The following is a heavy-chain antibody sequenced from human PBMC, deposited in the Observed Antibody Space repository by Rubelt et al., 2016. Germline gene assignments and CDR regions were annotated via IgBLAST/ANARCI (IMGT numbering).Heavy chain of an antibody. Sequence: QVQLVQSGAEVKKPGASVKVSCKASGYTFTSYYMHWVRQAPGQGLEWMGIIHPSGGSTTYEQKFQGRGTMTRDTSPSTAYMDLSSLRCEDTAVYYCARVGFYYDSGSYVDWGQGTLVTVSS. J-gene: IGHJ4*02. CDR2: IHPSGGST. V-gene: IGHV1-46*01. CDR1: GYTFTSYY. CDR3: ARVGFYYDSGSYVD. D-gene: IGHD3-10*01.